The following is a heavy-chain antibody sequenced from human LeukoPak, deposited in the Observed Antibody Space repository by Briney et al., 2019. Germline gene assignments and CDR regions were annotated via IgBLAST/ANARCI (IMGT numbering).Heavy chain of an antibody. CDR1: GFSFSTYG. D-gene: IGHD6-25*01. J-gene: IGHJ5*02. Sequence: GGSLRLSCVGSGFSFSTYGMTWVRQAPGKGLEWISYISGTSTNIYYADSMKGRFTISRDNAKKSLYLQMNSLRDEDTAWYYCARDDGGLPSWGQGTLVTVSS. V-gene: IGHV3-48*02. CDR3: ARDDGGLPS. CDR2: ISGTSTNI.